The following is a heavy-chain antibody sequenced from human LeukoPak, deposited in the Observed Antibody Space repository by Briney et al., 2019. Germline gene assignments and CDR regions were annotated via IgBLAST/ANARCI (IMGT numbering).Heavy chain of an antibody. CDR1: GYSISTANYY. CDR2: IFYSGGTS. Sequence: SETLSLTCTVSGYSISTANYYWGWIRQPPGKGLEWIGNIFYSGGTSYYSPSLKSRVTISLDTSRNHFSLKLNSVTAADTAVYYCAKSNGYGLVDIWGQGTMVTVSS. CDR3: AKSNGYGLVDI. J-gene: IGHJ3*02. D-gene: IGHD3-10*01. V-gene: IGHV4-39*07.